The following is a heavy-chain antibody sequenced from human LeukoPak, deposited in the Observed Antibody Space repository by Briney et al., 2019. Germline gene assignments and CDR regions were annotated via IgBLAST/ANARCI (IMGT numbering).Heavy chain of an antibody. D-gene: IGHD6-19*01. CDR3: ARDLRTVTVAGLGVFDI. CDR2: INPNSGGT. CDR1: GYTFTGYY. V-gene: IGHV1-2*02. Sequence: ASVKVSCKASGYTFTGYYIHWVRQAPGQGLEWMGWINPNSGGTNYAQKFQGRVTMNRDMSTSTIYLELTSLRSDDTAFYYCARDLRTVTVAGLGVFDIWGQGTIVSVSS. J-gene: IGHJ3*02.